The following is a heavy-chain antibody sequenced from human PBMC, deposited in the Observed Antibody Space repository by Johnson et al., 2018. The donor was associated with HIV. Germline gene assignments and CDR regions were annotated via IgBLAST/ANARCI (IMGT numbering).Heavy chain of an antibody. D-gene: IGHD3-22*01. Sequence: EVQLVESGGSVVRRGGSLRLSCTASGFTFDDYGMSWVRQVPGKGLEWVSGINWNGDNTGYADSLKGRFTTSRDNAKNSLYLQMNSLEAEDTALYYCARFLGYYDSNGYYFGDGFDVWGLGTMVTVSS. CDR3: ARFLGYYDSNGYYFGDGFDV. J-gene: IGHJ3*01. CDR1: GFTFDDYG. V-gene: IGHV3-20*04. CDR2: INWNGDNT.